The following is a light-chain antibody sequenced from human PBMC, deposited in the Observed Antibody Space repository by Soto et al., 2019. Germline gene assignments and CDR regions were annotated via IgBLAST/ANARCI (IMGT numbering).Light chain of an antibody. V-gene: IGLV2-14*01. CDR2: DVA. CDR1: SSDIGAYDS. Sequence: QSALTQPVSVSGSPGQSITIPCTGTSSDIGAYDSVSWYQQYPGKAPKLIIYDVANRPSGVSDRLSGSKSGNTASLTISGLQAEDEADYYCSSYTTFSTLVLGEGTKLTVL. J-gene: IGLJ3*02. CDR3: SSYTTFSTLV.